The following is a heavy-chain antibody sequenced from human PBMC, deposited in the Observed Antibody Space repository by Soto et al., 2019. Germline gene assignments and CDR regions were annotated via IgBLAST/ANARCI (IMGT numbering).Heavy chain of an antibody. V-gene: IGHV3-74*01. CDR2: ISADGSST. Sequence: EVQLVESGGGLVQPGGSLRLSCVASGFSFSSNWMHWVRHAPGKGPVWVSRISADGSSTHYADLVKGRFTISRDNAKNTLYLQMNSLRGEDAAVYYGARFDIAAPPPIWGQGTMVTVSS. D-gene: IGHD6-13*01. CDR1: GFSFSSNW. J-gene: IGHJ3*02. CDR3: ARFDIAAPPPI.